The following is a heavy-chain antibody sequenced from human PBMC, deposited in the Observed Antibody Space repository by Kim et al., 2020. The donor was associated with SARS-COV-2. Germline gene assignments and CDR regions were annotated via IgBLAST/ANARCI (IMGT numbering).Heavy chain of an antibody. CDR1: GFTFSSYA. V-gene: IGHV3-30*04. Sequence: GGSLRLSCAASGFTFSSYAMHWVRQAPGKGLEWVAVISYDGSNKYYADSVKGRFTISRDNSKNTLYLQMNSLRAEDTAVYYCARDQGQWLVGSYYGMDVWGQGTTVTVSS. CDR2: ISYDGSNK. J-gene: IGHJ6*02. D-gene: IGHD6-19*01. CDR3: ARDQGQWLVGSYYGMDV.